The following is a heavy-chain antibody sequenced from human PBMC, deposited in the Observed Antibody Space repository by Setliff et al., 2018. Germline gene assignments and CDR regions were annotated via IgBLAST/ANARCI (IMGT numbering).Heavy chain of an antibody. V-gene: IGHV1-8*02. D-gene: IGHD3-3*01. CDR2: MNPNSGNT. CDR1: GYTFTSYD. J-gene: IGHJ4*02. CDR3: ARELLFGGVIFGY. Sequence: ASVKVSCKASGYTFTSYDINWVRQAPGQGLEWMGWMNPNSGNTGYAQKFQGRVTMTRDTSTSTVYMELSSLRSGDTAMYYCARELLFGGVIFGYWGQGTLVTVSS.